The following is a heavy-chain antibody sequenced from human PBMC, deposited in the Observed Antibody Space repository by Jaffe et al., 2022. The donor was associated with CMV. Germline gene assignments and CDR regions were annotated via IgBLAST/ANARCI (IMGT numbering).Heavy chain of an antibody. Sequence: QVQLQQWGAGLLKPSETLSLTCAVYGGSFSGYYWSWIRQPPGKGLEWIGEINHSGSTNYNPSLKSRVTISVDTSKNQFSLKLSSVTAADTAVYYCAREGPGYDFWSGYPGQYYFDYWGQGTLVTVSS. CDR2: INHSGST. J-gene: IGHJ4*02. CDR1: GGSFSGYY. D-gene: IGHD3-3*01. CDR3: AREGPGYDFWSGYPGQYYFDY. V-gene: IGHV4-34*01.